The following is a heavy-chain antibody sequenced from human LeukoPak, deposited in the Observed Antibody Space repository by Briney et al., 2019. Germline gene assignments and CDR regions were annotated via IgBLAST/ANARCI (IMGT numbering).Heavy chain of an antibody. V-gene: IGHV4-61*02. J-gene: IGHJ1*01. CDR2: IYTSGST. Sequence: SETLSLTCTVSGGSVSSGSYYWSWIRQPAGRGLEWIGRIYTSGSTNYNPSLKSRVTISVDTSKNQFSLKLNSVTAADTAVYYCARGTTVTSSGYFQHWGQGTLVNVSS. CDR1: GGSVSSGSYY. CDR3: ARGTTVTSSGYFQH. D-gene: IGHD4-17*01.